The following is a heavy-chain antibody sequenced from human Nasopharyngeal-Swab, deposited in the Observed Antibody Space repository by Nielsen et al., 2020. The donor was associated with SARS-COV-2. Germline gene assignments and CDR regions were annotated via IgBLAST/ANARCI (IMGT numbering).Heavy chain of an antibody. V-gene: IGHV3-53*01. CDR2: IYPGGST. CDR3: ARVLDGYNGFDY. CDR1: GFSVSSNY. J-gene: IGHJ4*02. Sequence: AESLRLSCAASGFSVSSNYMSWVRQAPGKGLEWVSNIYPGGSTYYADSVKGRFTISRDSSRNTLYLQMNSLTAEDTAVYYCARVLDGYNGFDYWGQGTLVTVSS. D-gene: IGHD5-24*01.